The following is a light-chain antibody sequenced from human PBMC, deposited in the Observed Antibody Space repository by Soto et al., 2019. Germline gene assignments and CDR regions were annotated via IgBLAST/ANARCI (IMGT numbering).Light chain of an antibody. V-gene: IGKV3-15*01. CDR3: QQYNNWPRT. J-gene: IGKJ1*01. Sequence: TVMTQSPATLSVSPWERATLSCRASQSIRSTLAWFQQKPGQAPRLLIYDASKRATGIPARFSGSGSGTEFTLTISSLQSEDFAVYYCQQYNNWPRTFGQGTKVDIK. CDR1: QSIRST. CDR2: DAS.